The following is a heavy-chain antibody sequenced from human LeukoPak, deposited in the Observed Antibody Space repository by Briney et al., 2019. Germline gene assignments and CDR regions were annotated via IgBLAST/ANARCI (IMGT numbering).Heavy chain of an antibody. CDR2: ISAYNGNT. V-gene: IGHV1-18*04. CDR3: ARGMPVLRYFDWLLEYNWFGP. D-gene: IGHD3-9*01. J-gene: IGHJ5*02. CDR1: GYTFNSYG. Sequence: ASVKVSCKASGYTFNSYGISWVRQAPGQGLEWMGWISAYNGNTNYAQKLQGRVTMTTDTSTSTAYMELRSLRSDDTAVYYCARGMPVLRYFDWLLEYNWFGPWGQGTLVTVSS.